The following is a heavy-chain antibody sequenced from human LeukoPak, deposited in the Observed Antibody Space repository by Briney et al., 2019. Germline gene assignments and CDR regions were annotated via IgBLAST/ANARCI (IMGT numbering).Heavy chain of an antibody. CDR3: ARGREIVVVVAATHWFDP. D-gene: IGHD2-15*01. Sequence: ASLKVSCKASGYTFTSYAINWVRQATRHGIECMGCINPNSGNTGYAQKFQGRVTMTRNTSISTAYLELSSLRSDDTAVYYCARGREIVVVVAATHWFDPWGQGTLVTVSS. J-gene: IGHJ5*02. V-gene: IGHV1-8*01. CDR1: GYTFTSYA. CDR2: INPNSGNT.